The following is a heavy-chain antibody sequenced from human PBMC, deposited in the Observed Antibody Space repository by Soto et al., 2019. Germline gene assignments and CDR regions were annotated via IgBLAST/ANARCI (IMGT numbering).Heavy chain of an antibody. Sequence: PSQTLSLTCAISGDSVSSNSAAWNWIRQSPSRDLEWLGRTYYRSKWYNDYAVSVKSRITINPDTSKNQFSLQLNSVTPEDTAVYYCARESGYSSSPRSYYYYYGMDVWGQGTTVTVSS. CDR2: TYYRSKWYN. D-gene: IGHD6-13*01. CDR3: ARESGYSSSPRSYYYYYGMDV. CDR1: GDSVSSNSAA. J-gene: IGHJ6*02. V-gene: IGHV6-1*01.